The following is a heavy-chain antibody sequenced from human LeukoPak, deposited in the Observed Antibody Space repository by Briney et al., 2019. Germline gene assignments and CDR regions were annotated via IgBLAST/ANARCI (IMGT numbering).Heavy chain of an antibody. Sequence: SETLSLTCTVSSGSISSYYWSWIRQPPGKGLEWIGYIYYSGSTNYNPSLKSRVTISVDTSKNQFSLKLSSVTAADTAVYYCARAPLPYGDSDNWFDPWGQGTLVTVSS. CDR2: IYYSGST. D-gene: IGHD4-17*01. J-gene: IGHJ5*02. CDR3: ARAPLPYGDSDNWFDP. V-gene: IGHV4-59*12. CDR1: SGSISSYY.